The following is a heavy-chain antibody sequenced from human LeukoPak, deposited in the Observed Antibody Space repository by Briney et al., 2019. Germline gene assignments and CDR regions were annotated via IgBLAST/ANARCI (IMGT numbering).Heavy chain of an antibody. Sequence: ASVKVSCKASEYYLTGYFINWVRQAPGQGLEWMGWINPKSGGTNYGQKFQGRVTMTRDTSISTAYMELSRLRFDDTAVYYCARALYSSSLDLPFDPRGQGTLVTVSS. CDR2: INPKSGGT. CDR3: ARALYSSSLDLPFDP. J-gene: IGHJ5*02. V-gene: IGHV1-2*02. CDR1: EYYLTGYF. D-gene: IGHD6-19*01.